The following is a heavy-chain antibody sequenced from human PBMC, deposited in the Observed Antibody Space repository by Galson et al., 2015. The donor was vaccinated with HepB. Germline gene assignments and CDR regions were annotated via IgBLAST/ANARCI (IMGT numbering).Heavy chain of an antibody. V-gene: IGHV1-18*01. J-gene: IGHJ4*02. CDR1: GYSFNTYG. Sequence: SVKVSCKASGYSFNTYGITWVRQAPGQGLEWMGWINPYNGDTNYALKFQGRVTVTTDTSTSTAYLELRSLGSDDTALYYCARGGSAWVSDYWGQGTLVTVSS. CDR2: INPYNGDT. CDR3: ARGGSAWVSDY. D-gene: IGHD6-19*01.